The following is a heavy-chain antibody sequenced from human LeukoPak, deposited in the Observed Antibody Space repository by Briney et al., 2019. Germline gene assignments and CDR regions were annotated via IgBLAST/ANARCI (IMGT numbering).Heavy chain of an antibody. Sequence: PGGSLRLSCAASGFTFSSYGMSWVRQAPGKGLEWASGISGSGGSKYYADSVKGRFTISRDNSKNTLYLQMSSLRAEDTAVYYCAKRDGYNSGYFDLWGRGTLVTVSS. D-gene: IGHD5-24*01. CDR3: AKRDGYNSGYFDL. CDR2: ISGSGGSK. CDR1: GFTFSSYG. V-gene: IGHV3-23*01. J-gene: IGHJ2*01.